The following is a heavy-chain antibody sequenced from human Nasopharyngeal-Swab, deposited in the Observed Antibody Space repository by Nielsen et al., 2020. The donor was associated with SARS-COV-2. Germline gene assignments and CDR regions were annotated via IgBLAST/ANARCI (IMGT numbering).Heavy chain of an antibody. CDR2: IRSKANSYAT. Sequence: GESLKISCAASGFTSSGSAMHWVRQASGKGLEWVGRIRSKANSYATAYAASVKGRFTISRDDSKNTAYLQMNSLKTEDTAVYYCTRRAESGDDAFDIWGQGTMVTVSS. V-gene: IGHV3-73*01. CDR3: TRRAESGDDAFDI. J-gene: IGHJ3*02. CDR1: GFTSSGSA. D-gene: IGHD3-10*01.